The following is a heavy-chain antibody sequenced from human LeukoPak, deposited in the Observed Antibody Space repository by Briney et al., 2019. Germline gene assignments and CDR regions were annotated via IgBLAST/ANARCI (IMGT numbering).Heavy chain of an antibody. CDR1: GYTFTGYY. Sequence: GSVKVSCKASGYTFTGYYMHWVRQAPGQGLEWMGWINPNSGGTNYAQKFQGRVTMTRDTSISTAYMELSRLRSDDTAVYYCARGAPYYDFWSGYYYYMDVWGKGTTVTVSS. CDR3: ARGAPYYDFWSGYYYYMDV. V-gene: IGHV1-2*02. CDR2: INPNSGGT. J-gene: IGHJ6*03. D-gene: IGHD3-3*01.